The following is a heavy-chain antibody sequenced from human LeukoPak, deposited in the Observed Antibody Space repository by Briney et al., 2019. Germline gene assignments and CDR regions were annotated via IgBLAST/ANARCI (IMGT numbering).Heavy chain of an antibody. CDR2: FAMIDDII. Sequence: GGSLRLSCAGSGFTFNSYAMSWVRQAPGKGLEWVSGFAMIDDIIHYVDSVKGRFTISRDNSKNMLYLQMNSLRAEDTAVYYCAKGFHSGSFNELDYWGQGTLVTVSS. J-gene: IGHJ4*02. CDR1: GFTFNSYA. V-gene: IGHV3-23*05. D-gene: IGHD1-26*01. CDR3: AKGFHSGSFNELDY.